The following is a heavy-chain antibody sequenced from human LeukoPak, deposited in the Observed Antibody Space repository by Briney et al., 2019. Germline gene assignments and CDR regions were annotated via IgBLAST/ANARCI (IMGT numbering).Heavy chain of an antibody. Sequence: GVSLRLSCAASGFTFSTYSMNWVRQAPGKGLVWVSSISSGSSYIYYADSVKGRFTISRDNAKNSLYLQMNSLRAEDTAVYYCARDLPRGYSYGYNYFEYWGQGTLVTVSS. J-gene: IGHJ4*02. CDR3: ARDLPRGYSYGYNYFEY. D-gene: IGHD5-18*01. CDR2: ISSGSSYI. V-gene: IGHV3-21*01. CDR1: GFTFSTYS.